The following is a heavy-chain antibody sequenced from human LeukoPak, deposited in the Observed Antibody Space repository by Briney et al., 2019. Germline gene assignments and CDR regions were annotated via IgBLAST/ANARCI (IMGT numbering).Heavy chain of an antibody. CDR3: ASLPLGITMVRGVTDY. CDR1: GGTFSSYA. CDR2: IIPIFGTA. Sequence: ASVKVSCKASGGTFSSYAISWVRQAPGQGLEWMGGIIPIFGTANYAQKFQGRVTITTDESTSTAYMELSSLRSEDTAVYYCASLPLGITMVRGVTDYWGQGTLVTVSS. J-gene: IGHJ4*02. V-gene: IGHV1-69*05. D-gene: IGHD3-10*01.